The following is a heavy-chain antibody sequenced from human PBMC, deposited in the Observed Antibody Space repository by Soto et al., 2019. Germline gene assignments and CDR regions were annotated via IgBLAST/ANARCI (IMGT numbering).Heavy chain of an antibody. J-gene: IGHJ4*02. Sequence: QVQLVQSGAEVKKPGASVKVSCKASGYTFTSYEINWVRQATGQGLEWMGWMNPNSGDTGYAQKFQGRVTMTRNTSMSSSYTVLSSLSSQVSAVYYSARVDLLCFGVLLRWGQGTLVTVSS. D-gene: IGHD3-10*01. CDR1: GYTFTSYE. CDR3: ARVDLLCFGVLLR. CDR2: MNPNSGDT. V-gene: IGHV1-8*01.